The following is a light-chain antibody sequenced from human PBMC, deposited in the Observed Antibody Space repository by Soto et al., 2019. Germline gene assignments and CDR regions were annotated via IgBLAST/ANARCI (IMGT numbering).Light chain of an antibody. V-gene: IGKV1D-13*01. CDR1: QGISTY. J-gene: IGKJ4*01. CDR3: QQYDNYTLT. Sequence: QSPAYLCLALLVRVPSTYRASQGISTYLAWYQQKPGTAPNLLIFDASRLENGVPSRFSGSGSGTEFTLTISSLQPDDFATYYCQQYDNYTLTFAWGTNV. CDR2: DAS.